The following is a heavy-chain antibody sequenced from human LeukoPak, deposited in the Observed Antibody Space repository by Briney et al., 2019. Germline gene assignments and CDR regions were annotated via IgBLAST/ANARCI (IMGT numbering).Heavy chain of an antibody. CDR1: GFTVSSNY. J-gene: IGHJ4*02. CDR2: TYNDGRI. V-gene: IGHV3-53*01. D-gene: IGHD5-18*01. CDR3: ARDSGYSYGLAGFFDY. Sequence: PGGSLRLSCAASGFTVSSNYMSWVRQAPGKGLEWLSVTYNDGRIHYAESVKGRFTISRDDSKNTLYLQMNSLRAEDTAVYYCARDSGYSYGLAGFFDYWGQGTLVTVSS.